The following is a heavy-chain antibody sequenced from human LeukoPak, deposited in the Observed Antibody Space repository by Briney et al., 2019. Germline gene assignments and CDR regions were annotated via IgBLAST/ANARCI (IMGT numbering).Heavy chain of an antibody. D-gene: IGHD1-26*01. CDR3: ARGRSGSPAYFDY. CDR1: GGSFSGYY. V-gene: IGHV4-34*01. Sequence: SETLSLTCAVYGGSFSGYYWSWIRQPPGKGLGWIGEINHSGSTNYNPSLKSRVTLSVDTSKNQFSLKLSSVTAADTAVYYCARGRSGSPAYFDYWGQGTLVTASS. J-gene: IGHJ4*02. CDR2: INHSGST.